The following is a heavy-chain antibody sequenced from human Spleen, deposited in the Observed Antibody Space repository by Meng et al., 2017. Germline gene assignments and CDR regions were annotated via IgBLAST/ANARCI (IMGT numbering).Heavy chain of an antibody. Sequence: QVQLVQSGAEVKKPGASVKVSCKASGYTFTSYAMHWVRQAPGQGLEWMGRINPDSGTNYAQRFQGRVTLTWDTSISTAYMDLSSLRSDDTAMYYCAKDLSGSIDYWGQGTLVTVSS. D-gene: IGHD2/OR15-2a*01. V-gene: IGHV1-2*06. J-gene: IGHJ4*02. CDR1: GYTFTSYA. CDR2: INPDSGT. CDR3: AKDLSGSIDY.